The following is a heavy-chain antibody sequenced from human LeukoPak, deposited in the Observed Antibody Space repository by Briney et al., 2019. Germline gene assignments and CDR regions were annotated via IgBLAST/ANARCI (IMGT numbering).Heavy chain of an antibody. Sequence: SVKVSCKASGGTFSSYSINWVRQAPGQGLEWMGRIIPIFGTANYAQKFQGRVTITTDESTSTAYMELNSLISDDTAVYYCARTESRDSSGYYSYYFDYWDQGTLVTVSS. V-gene: IGHV1-69*05. D-gene: IGHD3-22*01. J-gene: IGHJ4*02. CDR3: ARTESRDSSGYYSYYFDY. CDR2: IIPIFGTA. CDR1: GGTFSSYS.